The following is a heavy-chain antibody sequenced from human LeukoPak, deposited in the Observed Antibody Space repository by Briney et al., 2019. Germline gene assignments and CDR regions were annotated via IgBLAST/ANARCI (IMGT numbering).Heavy chain of an antibody. D-gene: IGHD2-2*01. CDR2: IIGGVAST. CDR3: AHGSMYQLDY. V-gene: IGHV3-23*01. Sequence: GGSLRLSCAASGFTFSNAWMSWVRQAPGKGLEWVSGIIGGVASTYYADSVKGRFTISRDNSKNTLYLQMNSLRAEDTAVYYCAHGSMYQLDYWGQGTLVTVSS. CDR1: GFTFSNAW. J-gene: IGHJ4*02.